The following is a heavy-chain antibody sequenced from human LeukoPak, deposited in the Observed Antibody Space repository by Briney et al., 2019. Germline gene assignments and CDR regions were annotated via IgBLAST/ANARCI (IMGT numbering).Heavy chain of an antibody. Sequence: PSETLSLTCTVSGGSISSSSCYRGWIRQPPGKGLEWIGSIYYSGSTYYNPSLKSRVTISVDTSKNQFSLKLSSVTAADTAVYYCARLATTRRIAAAGTPWGQGTLVTVSS. CDR2: IYYSGST. J-gene: IGHJ5*02. D-gene: IGHD6-13*01. V-gene: IGHV4-39*01. CDR1: GGSISSSSCY. CDR3: ARLATTRRIAAAGTP.